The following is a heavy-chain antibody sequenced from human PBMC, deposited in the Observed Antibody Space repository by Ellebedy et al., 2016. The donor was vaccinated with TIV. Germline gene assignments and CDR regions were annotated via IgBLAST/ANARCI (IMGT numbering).Heavy chain of an antibody. D-gene: IGHD3-22*01. Sequence: AASVKVSCKASGYALASDSISWVRQAPGQGLEWMGGIVAHNGNRYYKQSLQDRGTMTTDTSTSTAYMELRSLRSDDTAVYYCARDDYYHSSGYYYFYWGQGTLVTVSS. CDR2: IVAHNGNR. V-gene: IGHV1-18*04. CDR1: GYALASDS. CDR3: ARDDYYHSSGYYYFY. J-gene: IGHJ4*02.